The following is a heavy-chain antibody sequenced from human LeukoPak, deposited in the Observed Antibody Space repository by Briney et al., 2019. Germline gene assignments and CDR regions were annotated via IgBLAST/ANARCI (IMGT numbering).Heavy chain of an antibody. J-gene: IGHJ5*02. CDR2: ISYDGSNK. D-gene: IGHD3-3*01. CDR3: ARDRSDFWSGYLGPLDP. CDR1: GFTFSSYA. V-gene: IGHV3-30-3*01. Sequence: GGSLRLSCAASGFTFSSYAMHWVRQAPSKGLEWVAVISYDGSNKYYADSVKGRFTISRDNSKNTLYLQMNSLRAEDTAVYYCARDRSDFWSGYLGPLDPWGQGTLVTVSS.